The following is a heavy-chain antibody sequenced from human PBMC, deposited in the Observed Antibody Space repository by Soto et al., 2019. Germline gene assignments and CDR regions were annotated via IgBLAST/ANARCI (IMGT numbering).Heavy chain of an antibody. V-gene: IGHV1-69*13. CDR1: GGTFSSYA. Sequence: SVKFSCKASGGTFSSYAISWVRQAPGKGLEWMGGIIPIFGTANYAQKFQGRVTITADESTSTAYMELSSLRSEDTAVYYCASGETYYGSGSSRFWGQGTLVTVSS. CDR3: ASGETYYGSGSSRF. D-gene: IGHD3-10*01. J-gene: IGHJ4*02. CDR2: IIPIFGTA.